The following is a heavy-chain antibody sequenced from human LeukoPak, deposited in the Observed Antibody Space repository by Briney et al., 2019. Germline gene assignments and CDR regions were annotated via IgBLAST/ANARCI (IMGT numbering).Heavy chain of an antibody. D-gene: IGHD3-10*01. Sequence: GGSLRLSCAASGFTFSSYWMHWVRQAPGKGLVWVSRINSDGSSTSYADSVKGRFTISRDNAKNTLYLQMNSLRAEDTAVYYCARNGEGTVTGRSYYYYYMDVWGKGTTVTVSS. V-gene: IGHV3-74*01. CDR1: GFTFSSYW. CDR2: INSDGSST. CDR3: ARNGEGTVTGRSYYYYYMDV. J-gene: IGHJ6*03.